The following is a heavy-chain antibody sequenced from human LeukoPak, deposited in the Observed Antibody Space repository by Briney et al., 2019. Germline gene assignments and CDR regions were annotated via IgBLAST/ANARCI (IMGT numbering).Heavy chain of an antibody. Sequence: ASLKVSCKASGYTFTSYDINWVRQATGQGLEWMGWMNPNSGNTGYAQKFQGRVTITRNTSISTAYMELSSLRSEDTAVYYCARRGGITIFGVVIFYYFDYWGQGTLVTVSS. J-gene: IGHJ4*02. D-gene: IGHD3-3*01. CDR1: GYTFTSYD. CDR3: ARRGGITIFGVVIFYYFDY. CDR2: MNPNSGNT. V-gene: IGHV1-8*03.